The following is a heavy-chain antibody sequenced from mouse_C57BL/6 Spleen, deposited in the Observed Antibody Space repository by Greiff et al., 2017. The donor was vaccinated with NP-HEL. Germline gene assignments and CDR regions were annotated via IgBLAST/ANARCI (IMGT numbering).Heavy chain of an antibody. CDR2: IWSGGST. J-gene: IGHJ1*03. Sequence: QVHVKQSGPGLVQPSQSLSITCTVSGFSLTSYGVHWVRQSPGKGLEWLGVIWSGGSTDYNAAFISRLSISKDNSKSQVFFKMNSLQADDTAIYYCARCYYGSSYDLDWYFDVWGTGTTVTVSS. CDR1: GFSLTSYG. D-gene: IGHD1-1*01. CDR3: ARCYYGSSYDLDWYFDV. V-gene: IGHV2-2*01.